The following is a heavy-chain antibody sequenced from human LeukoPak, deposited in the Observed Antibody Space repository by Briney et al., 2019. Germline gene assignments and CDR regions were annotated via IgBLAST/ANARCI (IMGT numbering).Heavy chain of an antibody. Sequence: PGGSLRLSCAASGFTFSTYSMNWVRQAPGKGLEWVSSITSSSYIYYADSVKGRFTISRDNSKNTLYLQMSSLRVEDTAVYYCVKGGSYGPFDYWGQGTLVTVSS. CDR2: ITSSSYI. V-gene: IGHV3-21*01. CDR1: GFTFSTYS. D-gene: IGHD3-16*01. CDR3: VKGGSYGPFDY. J-gene: IGHJ4*02.